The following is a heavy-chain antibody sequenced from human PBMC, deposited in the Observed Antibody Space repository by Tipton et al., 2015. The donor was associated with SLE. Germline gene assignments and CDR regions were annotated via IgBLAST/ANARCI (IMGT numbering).Heavy chain of an antibody. Sequence: TLSLTCTISGGAISSHYWSWIRQPPGKGLEWIGYMYYSGSANYSSSLKSRATISIDPSKDQVSLKLTSVTAADTAVYYCARTNLQESLVDWYFDLWGRGTLVTVSS. CDR1: GGAISSHY. CDR3: ARTNLQESLVDWYFDL. J-gene: IGHJ2*01. CDR2: MYYSGSA. D-gene: IGHD5-24*01. V-gene: IGHV4-59*11.